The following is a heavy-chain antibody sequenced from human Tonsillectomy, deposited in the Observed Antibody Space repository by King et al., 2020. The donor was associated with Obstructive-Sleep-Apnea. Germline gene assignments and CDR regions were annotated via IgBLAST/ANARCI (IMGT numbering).Heavy chain of an antibody. Sequence: VQLVESGGGVVQPGRSLRLSCAASGFTFSTSGMHWVRQAPGKGLEWVAIISYDGSNKNYVDSVEGRFTISRDNSKNTLYLHMNSLRAEDTAVYYCAKAGGDTMVRGDGDYFDYWGQGTLVTVSS. V-gene: IGHV3-30*18. J-gene: IGHJ4*02. CDR3: AKAGGDTMVRGDGDYFDY. CDR2: ISYDGSNK. CDR1: GFTFSTSG. D-gene: IGHD3-10*01.